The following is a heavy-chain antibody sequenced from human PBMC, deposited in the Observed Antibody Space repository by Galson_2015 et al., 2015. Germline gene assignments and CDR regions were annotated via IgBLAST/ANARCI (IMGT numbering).Heavy chain of an antibody. CDR1: GFTFSSYW. CDR3: ARASPPSEGALFGYDSSGYDSWDY. V-gene: IGHV3-7*01. J-gene: IGHJ4*02. D-gene: IGHD3-22*01. CDR2: IKQDGSEK. Sequence: SLRLSCAASGFTFSSYWMSWVRQAPGKGLEWVANIKQDGSEKYYVDSVKGRFTISRDNAKNSLYLQMNSLRAEDTAVYYCARASPPSEGALFGYDSSGYDSWDYWGQGTLVTVSS.